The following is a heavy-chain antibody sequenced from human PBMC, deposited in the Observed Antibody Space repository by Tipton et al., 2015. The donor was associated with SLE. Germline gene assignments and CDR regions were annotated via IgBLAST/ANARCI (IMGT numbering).Heavy chain of an antibody. Sequence: TLSLTCTVSGGSISSYYWSWIRRPPGKGLEWIGYIYYSGSPNYNPSLKSRVTISVDTSKNQFSLKLSSVTAADTAVYYCAREKSKEPRMHYYDSSGGFDYWGQGTLVTVSS. D-gene: IGHD3-22*01. V-gene: IGHV4-59*01. CDR3: AREKSKEPRMHYYDSSGGFDY. J-gene: IGHJ4*02. CDR1: GGSISSYY. CDR2: IYYSGSP.